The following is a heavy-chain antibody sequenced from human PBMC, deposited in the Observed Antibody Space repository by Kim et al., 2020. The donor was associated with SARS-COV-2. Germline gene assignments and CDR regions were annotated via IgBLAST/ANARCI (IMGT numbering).Heavy chain of an antibody. Sequence: GGSLRLSCAASGFSFSSYAMMWVRQAPRKGLQWVSDISGSGDFPHYADSVQGRFIISRDNSKNTLYLEMNGLRGEDTAIYFCAKDQKDYFYGMDLWGHGTLVTVSS. CDR1: GFSFSSYA. CDR2: ISGSGDFP. CDR3: AKDQKDYFYGMDL. V-gene: IGHV3-23*01. J-gene: IGHJ6*02.